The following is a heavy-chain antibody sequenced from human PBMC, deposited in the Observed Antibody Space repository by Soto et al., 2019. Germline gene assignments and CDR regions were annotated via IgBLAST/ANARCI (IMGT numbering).Heavy chain of an antibody. CDR1: GGTFSRYA. D-gene: IGHD5-18*01. V-gene: IGHV1-69*13. J-gene: IGHJ4*02. CDR2: IIPLFGTA. CDR3: ARGGYSYGYDY. Sequence: ASVKVSCKASGGTFSRYAINWVRQAPGHGLEWMGGIIPLFGTAKYAQKFQDRVTITADESTSTAHMELRSLRAEDTAVYYCARGGYSYGYDYWGQGTLVTVSS.